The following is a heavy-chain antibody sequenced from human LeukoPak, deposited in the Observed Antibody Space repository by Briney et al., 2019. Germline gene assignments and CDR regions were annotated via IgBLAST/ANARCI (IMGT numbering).Heavy chain of an antibody. Sequence: SGTLSLTCAVSGGSISSSNWWSWVRQPPGQGLAWIGEIYHSGSTNYNPSLKSRVTISVEKSKNQFSLKLSSVTAADTAVYYCARAYYDFWSGYRSHGAFDIWGQGTMVTVSS. CDR3: ARAYYDFWSGYRSHGAFDI. CDR2: IYHSGST. V-gene: IGHV4-4*02. J-gene: IGHJ3*02. D-gene: IGHD3-3*01. CDR1: GGSISSSNW.